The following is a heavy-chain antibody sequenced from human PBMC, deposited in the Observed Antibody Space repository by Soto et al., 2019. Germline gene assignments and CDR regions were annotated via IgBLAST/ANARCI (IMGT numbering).Heavy chain of an antibody. CDR1: GFTFSSYW. CDR3: ARDGYCGGGSCNHYYYMDV. V-gene: IGHV3-7*01. Sequence: EVQLVESGGGLVQPGGSLRLSFAASGFTFSSYWMSWVRKAPGKGLEWVANIKQDGSEKYYVDSVKGRFSISRDNAKNSLYLQMNSLRAEDTAVFYCARDGYCGGGSCNHYYYMDVWGKGTTVTVSS. CDR2: IKQDGSEK. D-gene: IGHD2-15*01. J-gene: IGHJ6*03.